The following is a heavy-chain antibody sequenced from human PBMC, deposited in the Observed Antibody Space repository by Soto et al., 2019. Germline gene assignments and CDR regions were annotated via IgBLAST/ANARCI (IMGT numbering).Heavy chain of an antibody. Sequence: EVQLLESGGGLVQPGGSLRLSCAASGFTFSSYAMSWVRQAPGKGLEWVSGISGSGDSTYYADSVKGRFTISRDNSKNKLYLQMKRLRAEDHAVYYCAKGVPDIAVACTGYFQHWGQGTLVTVSS. V-gene: IGHV3-23*01. CDR3: AKGVPDIAVACTGYFQH. CDR1: GFTFSSYA. CDR2: ISGSGDST. D-gene: IGHD6-19*01. J-gene: IGHJ1*01.